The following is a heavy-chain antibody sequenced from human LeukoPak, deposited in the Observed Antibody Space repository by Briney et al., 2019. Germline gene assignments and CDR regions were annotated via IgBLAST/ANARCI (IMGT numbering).Heavy chain of an antibody. Sequence: PGGSLRLSCAASGFTFMTYSMTWVRQAPGKGLEWVSSITSSSNYIHYADSVRGRFTISRDNAKNSLYLQMNSLRAEDTAVYYCARGNYGDYFHSDYWGQGTLVTVSS. V-gene: IGHV3-21*06. CDR3: ARGNYGDYFHSDY. CDR2: ITSSSNYI. D-gene: IGHD4-17*01. J-gene: IGHJ4*02. CDR1: GFTFMTYS.